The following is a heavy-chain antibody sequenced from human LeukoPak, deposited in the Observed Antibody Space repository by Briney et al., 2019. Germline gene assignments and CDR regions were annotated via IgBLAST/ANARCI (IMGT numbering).Heavy chain of an antibody. V-gene: IGHV4-4*07. CDR2: IYTSGST. CDR1: GGSISSYY. CDR3: ARGKEMTRTSGYYSFDF. J-gene: IGHJ4*02. Sequence: SETLSLTCTVSGGSISSYYWSWIRQPAGKGLEWIGRIYTSGSTNYNPSLKSRVTMSVDTSKNQFSLKVTSVTAADTAVYYCARGKEMTRTSGYYSFDFWGQGTLVSVSS. D-gene: IGHD3-9*01.